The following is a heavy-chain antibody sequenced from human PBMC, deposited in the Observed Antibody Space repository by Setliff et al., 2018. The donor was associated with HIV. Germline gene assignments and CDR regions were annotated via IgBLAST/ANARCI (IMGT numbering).Heavy chain of an antibody. CDR1: GYSFSSNW. CDR2: IYPGDSDT. V-gene: IGHV5-51*01. D-gene: IGHD1-26*01. Sequence: RGESLKISCQSSGYSFSSNWIAWVRQMPGEGLEWMGIIYPGDSDTRYSPSLQGQVSISVDMSLNTAYLQWRSLKASDTAMYYCARVMVGAYDAFDLWGQGTMVTVS. J-gene: IGHJ3*01. CDR3: ARVMVGAYDAFDL.